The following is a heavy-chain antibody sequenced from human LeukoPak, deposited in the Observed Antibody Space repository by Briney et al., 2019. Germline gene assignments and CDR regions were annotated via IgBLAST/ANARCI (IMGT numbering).Heavy chain of an antibody. D-gene: IGHD2-21*01. J-gene: IGHJ3*02. Sequence: SGGSLRLSCAASGFTFSSYGMHWVRQAPGKGLEWVAVISYDGSNKYYADSVKGRFTISRDNSKNTLYLQMNSLRAEDTAVYYCAKDHIVVVIARDAFDIWGQGTMVTVSS. CDR1: GFTFSSYG. CDR3: AKDHIVVVIARDAFDI. CDR2: ISYDGSNK. V-gene: IGHV3-30*18.